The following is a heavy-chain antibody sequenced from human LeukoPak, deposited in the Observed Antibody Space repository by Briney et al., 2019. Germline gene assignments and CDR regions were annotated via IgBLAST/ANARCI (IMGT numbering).Heavy chain of an antibody. CDR1: GDTISRYA. CDR2: TLPLLDSA. D-gene: IGHD1-14*01. Sequence: ASVKVSCKASGDTISRYAISWVRQAPGQGLEWMGGTLPLLDSADYAQKFQDRVTITADKSTSTAYMQLNNLRSEDTAVYYCARGEGSLPRYYFDYWGQGTLVTVSS. V-gene: IGHV1-69*06. CDR3: ARGEGSLPRYYFDY. J-gene: IGHJ4*02.